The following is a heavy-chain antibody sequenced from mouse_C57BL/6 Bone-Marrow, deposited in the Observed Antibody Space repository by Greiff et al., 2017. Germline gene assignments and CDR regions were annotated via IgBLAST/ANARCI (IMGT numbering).Heavy chain of an antibody. D-gene: IGHD2-1*01. CDR1: GYAFSSSW. Sequence: QVQLKHSGPELVKPGASVKISCKASGYAFSSSWMNWVKQRPGKGLEWIGRIYPGDGDTNYNGKFKGKATLTADKSSNTAYMQLSSLTSEDSAVYFCARSVYYGNYRVDYWGQGTTLTVSS. J-gene: IGHJ2*01. CDR2: IYPGDGDT. V-gene: IGHV1-82*01. CDR3: ARSVYYGNYRVDY.